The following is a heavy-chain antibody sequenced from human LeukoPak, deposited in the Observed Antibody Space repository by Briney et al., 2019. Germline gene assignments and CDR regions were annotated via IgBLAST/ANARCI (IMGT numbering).Heavy chain of an antibody. Sequence: SETLSLTCTVSGGSSSHYYWSWIRQPPGKGLEWIGYIHSSGRTIYSPSLKSRVAISVDTSKNMFSLKLSSVTAADSAVYYCARDFSGSSGGYWGQGTLVTVSS. D-gene: IGHD3-10*01. V-gene: IGHV4-59*01. J-gene: IGHJ4*02. CDR3: ARDFSGSSGGY. CDR1: GGSSSHYY. CDR2: IHSSGRT.